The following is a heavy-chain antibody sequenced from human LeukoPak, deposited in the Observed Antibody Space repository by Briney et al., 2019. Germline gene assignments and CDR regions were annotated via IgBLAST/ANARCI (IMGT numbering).Heavy chain of an antibody. CDR3: ARSGGMVRGVMVLVDY. D-gene: IGHD3-10*01. J-gene: IGHJ4*02. CDR1: GYTFTSYD. CDR2: MNPNSGNT. Sequence: AASVKVSCKASGYTFTSYDINWVRQATGQGLEWMGWMNPNSGNTGYAQKFQGRVTMTRNTSISTAYMELSSLRSEDTAVYYCARSGGMVRGVMVLVDYWGQGTLVTVSS. V-gene: IGHV1-8*01.